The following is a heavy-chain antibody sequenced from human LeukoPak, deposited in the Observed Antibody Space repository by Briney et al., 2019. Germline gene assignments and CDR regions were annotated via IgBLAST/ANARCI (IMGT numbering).Heavy chain of an antibody. Sequence: KPSETLSLTCAVYGGSFSGYYWSWIRQPPGKGLEWIGEINHSGSTNYNPSLKSRVTISVNTSKNQFSLKLSSVTAADTAVYYCASAIVVVPAAMGYWFDPWGQGTLVTVSS. CDR1: GGSFSGYY. V-gene: IGHV4-34*01. CDR3: ASAIVVVPAAMGYWFDP. CDR2: INHSGST. D-gene: IGHD2-2*01. J-gene: IGHJ5*02.